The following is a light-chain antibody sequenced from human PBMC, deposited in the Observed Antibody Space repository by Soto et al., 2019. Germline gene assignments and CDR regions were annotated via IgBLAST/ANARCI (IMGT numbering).Light chain of an antibody. CDR2: KAS. J-gene: IGKJ1*01. CDR3: DQYGMT. V-gene: IGKV1-5*03. CDR1: QSISSW. Sequence: DIQMTQSPSTLSASVGDRVTITCRASQSISSWLAWYQQKPGKAPKLLIYKASSLESGGPSRFSGSVSGTGFTLAICSLRPDHFAAYYCDQYGMTFGQGPKVEGK.